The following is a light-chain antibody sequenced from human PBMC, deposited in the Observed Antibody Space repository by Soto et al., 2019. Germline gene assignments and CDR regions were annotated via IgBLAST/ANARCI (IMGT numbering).Light chain of an antibody. J-gene: IGKJ2*01. V-gene: IGKV1-5*03. Sequence: DIQMTHSPSTLSASVGDRVTITCRASHSISSWLAWYQQKPGKAPKLLIYKASSLESGVPSRFSGSGSGTEFTLTISSLQPDDFATYYCQQYNSWYTFGQGTKLEIK. CDR1: HSISSW. CDR3: QQYNSWYT. CDR2: KAS.